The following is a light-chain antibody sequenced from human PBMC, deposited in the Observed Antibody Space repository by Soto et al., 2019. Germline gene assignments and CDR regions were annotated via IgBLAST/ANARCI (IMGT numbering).Light chain of an antibody. J-gene: IGKJ1*01. Sequence: IQMTQSPSSLSASVGDRVTITCRASQSISNYLNWYQQKPGKAPKLLIYAASSLQSGVPSRFSGSGSGTDFTLAISSLQPEDFGTYYCQQSYTIRTFGQGTKVDIK. CDR2: AAS. CDR3: QQSYTIRT. CDR1: QSISNY. V-gene: IGKV1-39*01.